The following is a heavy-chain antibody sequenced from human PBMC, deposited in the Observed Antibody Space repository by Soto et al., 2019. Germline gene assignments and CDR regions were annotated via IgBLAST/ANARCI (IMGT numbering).Heavy chain of an antibody. CDR2: INSDGSST. V-gene: IGHV3-74*01. J-gene: IGHJ1*01. D-gene: IGHD6-13*01. CDR1: GFTFSSYW. Sequence: PXGSLRLSCAASGFTFSSYWMHWVRPAPGKGLVWVSRINSDGSSTSYADSVKGRFTISRDNAKNTLYLQMNSLGAEDTAVYYCARANVYLGSSWANDHWGQGTLVTVSS. CDR3: ARANVYLGSSWANDH.